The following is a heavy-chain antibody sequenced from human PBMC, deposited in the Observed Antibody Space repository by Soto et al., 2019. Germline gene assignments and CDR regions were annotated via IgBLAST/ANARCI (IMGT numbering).Heavy chain of an antibody. CDR3: ARGVNNFPFDY. CDR1: GGSFSGYY. V-gene: IGHV4-34*01. CDR2: INHSGST. Sequence: TLSLTCAVYGGSFSGYYWSWIRQPPGKGLEWIGEINHSGSTNYNPSLKSRVTISVDTSKNQFSLKLSSVTAADTAVYYCARGVNNFPFDYWGQGTLVTVSS. J-gene: IGHJ4*02.